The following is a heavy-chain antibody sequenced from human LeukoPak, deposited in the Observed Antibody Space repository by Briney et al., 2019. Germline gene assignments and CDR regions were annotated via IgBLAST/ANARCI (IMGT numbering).Heavy chain of an antibody. CDR2: ISAYNGNT. V-gene: IGHV1-18*01. CDR1: GHTFTSYG. D-gene: IGHD2/OR15-2a*01. Sequence: ASVTVSCKASGHTFTSYGISWVQQAPGQGLEWMGWISAYNGNTNYAQKLQGRVTMTTDTSTSTAYMELRSLRSDDTAVYYCARVGRYYPPAYGMDVWGQGTTVTVSS. CDR3: ARVGRYYPPAYGMDV. J-gene: IGHJ6*02.